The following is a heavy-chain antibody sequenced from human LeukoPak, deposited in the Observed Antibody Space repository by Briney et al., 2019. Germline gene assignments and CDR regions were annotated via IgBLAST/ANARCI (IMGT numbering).Heavy chain of an antibody. CDR1: GGSITTYY. J-gene: IGHJ6*02. Sequence: PSETLSLTCTVSGGSITTYYWTWIRQPPGKGLEWIGYINYSGSTNYNPSLKSRVTISVDTSKNQFSLKLSSVTAADTAVYYCARAQLNLLVDFGMDVWGQGTTLTVSS. D-gene: IGHD1-1*01. CDR2: INYSGST. CDR3: ARAQLNLLVDFGMDV. V-gene: IGHV4-59*01.